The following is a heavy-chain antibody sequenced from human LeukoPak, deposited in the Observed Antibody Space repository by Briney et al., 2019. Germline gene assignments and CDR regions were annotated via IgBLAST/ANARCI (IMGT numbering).Heavy chain of an antibody. D-gene: IGHD4-17*01. V-gene: IGHV4-61*05. J-gene: IGHJ4*02. CDR2: IYYSGST. CDR3: ARGRYGDYYFDY. CDR1: GGSISSSSYY. Sequence: PSETLSLTCTVSGGSISSSSYYWSWIRQPPGKGLEWIGYIYYSGSTYYNPSLKSRVTISVDTSKNQFSLKLSSVTAADTAVYYCARGRYGDYYFDYWGQGTLVTVSS.